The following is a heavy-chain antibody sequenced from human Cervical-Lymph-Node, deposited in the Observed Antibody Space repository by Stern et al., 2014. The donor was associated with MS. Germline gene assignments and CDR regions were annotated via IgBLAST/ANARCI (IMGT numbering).Heavy chain of an antibody. D-gene: IGHD3-22*01. V-gene: IGHV5-51*01. CDR3: VRRRDSAGYDTFDL. CDR2: IYPADSDP. Sequence: VQLEESGAEVKKPGASLKISCRTSGYTFSNFWIGWVRQMPGKGLEWMGGIYPADSDPTSRPSFQGQVNISADESIGTAYLQWRSLKASDTAMYYCVRRRDSAGYDTFDLWGQGTMLIVSS. J-gene: IGHJ3*01. CDR1: GYTFSNFW.